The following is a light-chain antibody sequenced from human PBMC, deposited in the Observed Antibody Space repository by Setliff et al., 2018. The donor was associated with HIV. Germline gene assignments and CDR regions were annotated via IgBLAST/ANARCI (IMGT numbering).Light chain of an antibody. CDR1: SSDVGVHNY. V-gene: IGLV2-14*03. Sequence: ALAQPASVSGSPGQSITISCTGSSSDVGVHNYVSRYQRHPGKAPKLIIYDVTNRPSGVSDRFSGSKSVNTASLTISGLLAEDEADYYCSSYTSSGTYVFGTGTKVTVL. J-gene: IGLJ1*01. CDR3: SSYTSSGTYV. CDR2: DVT.